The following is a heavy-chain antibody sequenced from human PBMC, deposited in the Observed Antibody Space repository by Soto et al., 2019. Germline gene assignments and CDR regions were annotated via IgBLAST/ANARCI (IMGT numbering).Heavy chain of an antibody. J-gene: IGHJ4*02. D-gene: IGHD6-19*01. V-gene: IGHV6-1*01. CDR2: TYYRSQWYS. CDR3: ARHEQREADPFDY. CDR1: GDTVSSNSAT. Sequence: RSQTLSLTCAISGDTVSSNSATWNWIRQSPSRGLEWLGRTYYRSQWYSDYALSVKSRITINPDTTRNQFSLHLNSVTPEDTAVYYCARHEQREADPFDYWGQGTLVTVSS.